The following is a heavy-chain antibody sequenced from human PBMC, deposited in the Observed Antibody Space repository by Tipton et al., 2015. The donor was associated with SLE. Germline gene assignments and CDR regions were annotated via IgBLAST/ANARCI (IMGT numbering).Heavy chain of an antibody. Sequence: TLSLACAVYGGSFSGYYWSWIRQPPGKGLEWIGEINHSGSTNYNPSLKSRVTISVDTSKNQFSLKLSSVTAADTAVYYCARGIWIVVVPAAQDYYCMDVWGKGTTVTVSS. CDR3: ARGIWIVVVPAAQDYYCMDV. CDR2: INHSGST. D-gene: IGHD2-2*01. V-gene: IGHV4-34*01. CDR1: GGSFSGYY. J-gene: IGHJ6*03.